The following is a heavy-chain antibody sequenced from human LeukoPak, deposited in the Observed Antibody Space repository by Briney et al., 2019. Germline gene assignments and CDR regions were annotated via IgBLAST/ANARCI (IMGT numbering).Heavy chain of an antibody. CDR2: VSGSGGST. CDR1: GFTFSNYA. Sequence: GGSLRLSCAASGFTFSNYAMNWVRQAPGKGLEWVSGVSGSGGSTYYADSVKGRFSISRDNSKNTLYLQVNGLRTEDTAVYYCAKDRLLNCRGDCYIFDYWGQGTVVTVSS. J-gene: IGHJ4*02. V-gene: IGHV3-23*01. CDR3: AKDRLLNCRGDCYIFDY. D-gene: IGHD2-21*02.